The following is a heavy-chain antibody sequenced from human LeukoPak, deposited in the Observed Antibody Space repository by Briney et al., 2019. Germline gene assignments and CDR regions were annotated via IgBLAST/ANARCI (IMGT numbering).Heavy chain of an antibody. CDR2: INPSGGST. CDR3: AREHYDILTGYPEGPVGY. Sequence: GASVKVSCKASGYTFTSYYMHWVRRAPGQGLEWMGIINPSGGSTSYAQKFQGRVTMTRDTSTSTVYMELSSLRSEDTAVYYCAREHYDILTGYPEGPVGYWGQGTLVTVSS. J-gene: IGHJ4*02. V-gene: IGHV1-46*03. D-gene: IGHD3-9*01. CDR1: GYTFTSYY.